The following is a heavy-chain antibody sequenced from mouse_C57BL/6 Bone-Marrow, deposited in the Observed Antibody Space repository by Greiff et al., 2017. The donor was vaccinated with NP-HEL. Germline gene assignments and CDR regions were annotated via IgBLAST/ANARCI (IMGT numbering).Heavy chain of an antibody. Sequence: EVQLVESGGDLVKPGGSLKLSCAASGFTFSSYGMSWVRQTPDKRLEWVATISSGGSYTYYPDSVKGRFTISRDNAKNTLYLQMSSLKSEDTAMYYCERHEDERLDYWGQGTTLTVSS. V-gene: IGHV5-6*01. CDR3: ERHEDERLDY. CDR1: GFTFSSYG. J-gene: IGHJ2*01. CDR2: ISSGGSYT.